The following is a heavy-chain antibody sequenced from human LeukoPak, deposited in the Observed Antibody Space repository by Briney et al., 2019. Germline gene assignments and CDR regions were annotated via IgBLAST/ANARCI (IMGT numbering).Heavy chain of an antibody. CDR1: GYTFTGYY. D-gene: IGHD2-2*01. V-gene: IGHV1-2*02. CDR2: INPNSGGT. CDR3: ATRYCSSTSCYAEHFQH. Sequence: ASVKVSCKASGYTFTGYYMHWVRQAPEQGLEWMGWINPNSGGTNYAQKFQGRVTMTRDTSISTAYMELSRLRSDDTAVYYCATRYCSSTSCYAEHFQHWGQGTLVTVSS. J-gene: IGHJ1*01.